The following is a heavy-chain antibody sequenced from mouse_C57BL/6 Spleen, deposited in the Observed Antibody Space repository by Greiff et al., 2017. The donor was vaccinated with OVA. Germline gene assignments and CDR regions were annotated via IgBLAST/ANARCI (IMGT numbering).Heavy chain of an antibody. CDR2: INPNNGGT. V-gene: IGHV1-22*01. D-gene: IGHD1-1*01. CDR3: AREYYGSSYGGYAMDY. Sequence: VQLQQSGPELVKPGASVKMSCKASGYTFTDYNMHWVKQSHGKSLEWIGYINPNNGGTSYNQKFKGKATLTVNKSSSTAYMELRSLTSEDSAVYYCAREYYGSSYGGYAMDYWGQGTSVTASS. J-gene: IGHJ4*01. CDR1: GYTFTDYN.